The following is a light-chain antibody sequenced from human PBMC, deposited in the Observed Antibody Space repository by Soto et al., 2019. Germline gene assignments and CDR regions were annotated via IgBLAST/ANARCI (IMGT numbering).Light chain of an antibody. V-gene: IGKV3-20*01. CDR1: QSVDRNY. J-gene: IGKJ3*01. CDR3: HQYGLSPPYT. CDR2: GAS. Sequence: EIVLTQSPGTLSLSPGARATLSCRASQSVDRNYLAWYQHKPGQAPRLLIYGASTRATGIPDRFSGSGSATDFTLTISRLEPEDFAVYYCHQYGLSPPYTFGPGTKVDIK.